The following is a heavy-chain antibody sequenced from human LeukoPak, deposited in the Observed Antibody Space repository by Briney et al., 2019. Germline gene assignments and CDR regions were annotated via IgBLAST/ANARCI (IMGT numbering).Heavy chain of an antibody. CDR2: ISSSSTI. CDR1: GFTFSSYS. Sequence: GGSLRLSCAASGFTFSSYSMNWVRQAPGKGLEWVSYISSSSTIYYADSVKGRFTISRDNAKNSLYLQMNSLRVEDTAVYYCARGGNSPDYWGQGTLVTVSS. V-gene: IGHV3-48*01. CDR3: ARGGNSPDY. D-gene: IGHD3-10*01. J-gene: IGHJ4*02.